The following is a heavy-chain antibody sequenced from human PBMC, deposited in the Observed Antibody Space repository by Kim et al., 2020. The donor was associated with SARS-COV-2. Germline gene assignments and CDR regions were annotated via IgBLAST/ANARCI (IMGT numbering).Heavy chain of an antibody. CDR2: IYYSGST. D-gene: IGHD2-2*02. V-gene: IGHV4-39*01. Sequence: SETLSLTCTVSGGSISSSSYYWGWIRQPPGKGLEWIGSIYYSGSTYYNPSLKSRVTISVDTSKNQFSLKLSSVTAADTAVYYCARSFPRRYCSSTSCFTGAFDIWGQGTMVTVSS. CDR3: ARSFPRRYCSSTSCFTGAFDI. CDR1: GGSISSSSYY. J-gene: IGHJ3*02.